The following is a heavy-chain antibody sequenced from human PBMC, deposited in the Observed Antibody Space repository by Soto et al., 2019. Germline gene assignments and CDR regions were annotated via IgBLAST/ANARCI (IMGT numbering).Heavy chain of an antibody. CDR1: GFTFSSYW. CDR3: ARGARYDSSGYYGY. Sequence: GGSLRLSCAASGFTFSSYWMSWVRQAPGKGLEWVANIKQDGSEKYYVDSVKGRFTISRDNAKNSLYLQMNSLRAGDTAVYYCARGARYDSSGYYGYWGQGTLVTVSS. J-gene: IGHJ4*02. CDR2: IKQDGSEK. D-gene: IGHD3-22*01. V-gene: IGHV3-7*01.